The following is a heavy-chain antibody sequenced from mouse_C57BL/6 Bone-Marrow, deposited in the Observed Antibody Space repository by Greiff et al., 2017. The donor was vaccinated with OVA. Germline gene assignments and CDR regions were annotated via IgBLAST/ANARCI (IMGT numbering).Heavy chain of an antibody. CDR1: GYTFTSYT. CDR2: INPSSGYT. J-gene: IGHJ1*03. D-gene: IGHD2-3*01. CDR3: ARDGYYPHWYFDV. Sequence: QVQLKQSGAELARPGASVKMSCKASGYTFTSYTMHWVKQRPGQGLEWIGYINPSSGYTKYNQKFKDKATLTADKSSSTAYMQLSSLTSEDSAVYYCARDGYYPHWYFDVWGTGTTVTVSS. V-gene: IGHV1-4*01.